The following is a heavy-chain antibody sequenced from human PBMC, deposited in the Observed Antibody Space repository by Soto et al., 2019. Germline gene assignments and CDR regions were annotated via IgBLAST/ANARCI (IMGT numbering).Heavy chain of an antibody. CDR3: ARVERGTATTVVDAFDI. J-gene: IGHJ3*02. CDR2: MSHSGGT. Sequence: QVQLQQWGAGLLKPSETLSLTCAVYGGSVSSGRYYWCWIRQPPAMELEWIGEMSHSGGTHFNPSLESRVTISVDTSKNQFSMKMSSVTAADTALYYCARVERGTATTVVDAFDIWGPGTMVTVSS. D-gene: IGHD1-1*01. V-gene: IGHV4-34*01. CDR1: GGSVSSGRYY.